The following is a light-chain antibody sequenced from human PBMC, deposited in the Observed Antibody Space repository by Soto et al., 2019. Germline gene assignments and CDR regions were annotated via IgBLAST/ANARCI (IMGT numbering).Light chain of an antibody. CDR2: AAS. CDR1: QNISSY. V-gene: IGKV1-39*01. J-gene: IGKJ1*01. CDR3: QQYDT. Sequence: IQMTQSPSSLSASVGDRVTITFRASQNISSYLNWYQQKPGKAPKLLIYAASSLQSGVPSRFSGSGSGTDFTLTITRLEPEDFAVYYCQQYDTFGQGTKVDIK.